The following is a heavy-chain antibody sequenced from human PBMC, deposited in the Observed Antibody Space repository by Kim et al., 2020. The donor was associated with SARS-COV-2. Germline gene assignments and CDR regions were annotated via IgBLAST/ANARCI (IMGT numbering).Heavy chain of an antibody. D-gene: IGHD3-9*01. CDR3: ARFDGNGRDV. Sequence: YIYSADSVSGRYTISRDNAKASLSLQMNGLRAEDTGVYYCARFDGNGRDVWGQGTTVIVSS. V-gene: IGHV3-21*01. CDR2: YI. J-gene: IGHJ6*02.